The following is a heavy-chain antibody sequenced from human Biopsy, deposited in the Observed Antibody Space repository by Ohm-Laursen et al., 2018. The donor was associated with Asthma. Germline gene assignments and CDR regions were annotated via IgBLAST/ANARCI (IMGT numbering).Heavy chain of an antibody. D-gene: IGHD3-3*01. CDR2: INPNSGGT. CDR1: GYTFTGYY. J-gene: IGHJ4*02. V-gene: IGHV1-2*04. Sequence: GSSVKVSCKASGYTFTGYYMHWVRQAPGQGLEWMGWINPNSGGTNYAQKFQGWVTMTRDTSISTAYMELSSLRPDDTAVYYCARDVMEWYLPAFDFWGQGTLVTVSS. CDR3: ARDVMEWYLPAFDF.